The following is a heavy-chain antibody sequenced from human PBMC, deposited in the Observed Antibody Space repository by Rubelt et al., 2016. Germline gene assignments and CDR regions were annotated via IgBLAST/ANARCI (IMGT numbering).Heavy chain of an antibody. Sequence: YYADSVKGRFTISRDNSKNTLYLQMNSLRAEDTAVYYCAKSIAARPSPFDYWGQGTLVTVSS. D-gene: IGHD6-6*01. V-gene: IGHV3-23*01. CDR3: AKSIAARPSPFDY. J-gene: IGHJ4*02.